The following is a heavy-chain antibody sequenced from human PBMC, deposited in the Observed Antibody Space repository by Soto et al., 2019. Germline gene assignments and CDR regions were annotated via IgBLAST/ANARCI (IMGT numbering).Heavy chain of an antibody. J-gene: IGHJ2*01. CDR1: GFNSNDYG. Sequence: EVQLVESGGGVVRPGGSLRLSCAASGFNSNDYGMSWVRQAPGKGLEWVAGISWNGGSIGYADSVKGRFTISRDNAKNSLYLQVNSLRAEDAALYYCARDLLPWYFDLWGRGTLVTVSS. D-gene: IGHD1-26*01. CDR2: ISWNGGSI. V-gene: IGHV3-20*04. CDR3: ARDLLPWYFDL.